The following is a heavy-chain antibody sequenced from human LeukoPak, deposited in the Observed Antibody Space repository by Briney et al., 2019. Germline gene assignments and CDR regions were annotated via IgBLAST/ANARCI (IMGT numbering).Heavy chain of an antibody. D-gene: IGHD6-13*01. CDR1: GGSISSYY. CDR2: IYYSGTT. J-gene: IGHJ4*02. CDR3: ARGVYIAAAQYGY. Sequence: SETLSLTCTVSGGSISSYYWSWIRQPPGKGLEWIGYIYYSGTTNYNPSLKSRVIISVDTSKNQFSLKLSSVTAADTAVYYCARGVYIAAAQYGYWGQGALVTVSS. V-gene: IGHV4-59*01.